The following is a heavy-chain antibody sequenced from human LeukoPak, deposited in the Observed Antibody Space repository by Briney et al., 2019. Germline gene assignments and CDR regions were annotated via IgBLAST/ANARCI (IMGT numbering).Heavy chain of an antibody. V-gene: IGHV4-4*07. Sequence: SETLSLTCTVSSGSISSYYWSWIRQPAGKGLEWIGRIYTSGSTYYNPSLRSRVTISVDTSKNQFSLKLNSVTAADTAVYYCARQGEYSSSWSSFGYWGQGTLVTVSS. CDR3: ARQGEYSSSWSSFGY. J-gene: IGHJ4*02. CDR2: IYTSGST. D-gene: IGHD6-13*01. CDR1: SGSISSYY.